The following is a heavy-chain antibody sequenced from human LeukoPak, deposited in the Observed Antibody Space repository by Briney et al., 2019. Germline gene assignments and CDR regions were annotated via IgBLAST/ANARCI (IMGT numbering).Heavy chain of an antibody. CDR1: GFTFRSYL. D-gene: IGHD2-15*01. J-gene: IGHJ3*02. CDR2: ISSSTSYI. CDR3: ARDRNERGYDAFDI. V-gene: IGHV3-21*01. Sequence: PGGSLRLSCAASGFTFRSYLMNWVRQAPGKWLEWVSVISSSTSYIYYADSVKGRFTISRDNAKNSVYLQMNSLRAEDTSVYYCARDRNERGYDAFDIWGQGTKVTVSS.